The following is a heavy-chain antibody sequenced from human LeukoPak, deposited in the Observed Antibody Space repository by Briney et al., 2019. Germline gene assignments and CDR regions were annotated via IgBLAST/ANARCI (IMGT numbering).Heavy chain of an antibody. CDR3: ARGSSVVALD. V-gene: IGHV3-74*01. CDR1: GFTVSSSY. D-gene: IGHD2-15*01. J-gene: IGHJ4*02. Sequence: GGSLRLSCAASGFTVSSSYMSWVRQAPGKGLVWVSRITSAGSSTSYADSVKGRFTISRDNAKNTLYLQMSSLRAEDTAVYYCARGSSVVALDWGQGTLDTVSS. CDR2: ITSAGSST.